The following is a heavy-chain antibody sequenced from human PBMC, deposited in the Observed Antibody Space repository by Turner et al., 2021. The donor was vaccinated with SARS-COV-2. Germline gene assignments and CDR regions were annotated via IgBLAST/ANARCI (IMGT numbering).Heavy chain of an antibody. D-gene: IGHD2-8*01. Sequence: QVHLVQSGAEVKKPGASVKVSCKVSGYTLIELSMHWVRQAPGKGLEWMGGFDREDGETIYAQKFQGRVTMTEDTSTDTAYMELSSLRSEDTAVYYCATAPPYCTNGVCPNWFDPWGQGTLVTVSS. J-gene: IGHJ5*02. V-gene: IGHV1-24*01. CDR1: GYTLIELS. CDR2: FDREDGET. CDR3: ATAPPYCTNGVCPNWFDP.